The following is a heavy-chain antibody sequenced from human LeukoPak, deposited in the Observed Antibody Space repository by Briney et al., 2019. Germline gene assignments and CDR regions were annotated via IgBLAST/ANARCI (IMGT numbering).Heavy chain of an antibody. D-gene: IGHD7-27*01. J-gene: IGHJ4*02. V-gene: IGHV3-11*04. CDR1: GFTFSDYY. CDR3: ARDLDWGSSYFDY. CDR2: ISSSGSTI. Sequence: AGGSLSLSWEASGFTFSDYYMSWIGQAPGKGLEWVSYISSSGSTIYYADSVKGRFTISRDNAKNSLYLQMNSLRAEDTAVYYCARDLDWGSSYFDYWGQGTLVTVSS.